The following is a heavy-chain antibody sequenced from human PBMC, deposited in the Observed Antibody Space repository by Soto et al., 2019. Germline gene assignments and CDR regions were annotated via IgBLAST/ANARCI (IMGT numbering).Heavy chain of an antibody. Sequence: GGSLRLSCAASGFTFSSYAMSWVRQAPGKGLEWVSAISGSGGSTYYADSVKGRFTISRDNSKNTLYLQMNSLRAEDTAVYYCAKKLYAYCGGDCYSPWYFDLWGRGTLVTVSS. CDR1: GFTFSSYA. CDR3: AKKLYAYCGGDCYSPWYFDL. CDR2: ISGSGGST. J-gene: IGHJ2*01. D-gene: IGHD2-21*02. V-gene: IGHV3-23*01.